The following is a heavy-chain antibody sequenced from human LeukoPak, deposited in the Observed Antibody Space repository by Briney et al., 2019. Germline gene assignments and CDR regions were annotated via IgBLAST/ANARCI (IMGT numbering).Heavy chain of an antibody. V-gene: IGHV3-72*01. Sequence: GGSLRLSCAASGFTFSSYSMNWVRQAPGKGLEWVGRTGKKDKSYTTEYAASVKGRFTISRDDSKNSVYLQMNSLKTEDTAVYYCASYGSASYYNAFHYWGQGTLVTVSS. CDR3: ASYGSASYYNAFHY. D-gene: IGHD3-10*01. CDR1: GFTFSSYS. J-gene: IGHJ4*02. CDR2: TGKKDKSYTT.